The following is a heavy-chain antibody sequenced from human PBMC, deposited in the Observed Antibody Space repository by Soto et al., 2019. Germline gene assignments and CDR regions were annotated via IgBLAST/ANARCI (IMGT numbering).Heavy chain of an antibody. CDR3: ATEGRSGWYDY. D-gene: IGHD6-19*01. Sequence: QDHLVQSGPEVQRPAASVRISCKTSGFTFTDYSLHWVRQAPGQGLEWMGRIDIGNGNRKYSQDLQGRVTITSDTSASTAYMDLNSLKFEDTAVYYCATEGRSGWYDYWGQGTLVTVSS. CDR1: GFTFTDYS. V-gene: IGHV1-3*04. J-gene: IGHJ4*02. CDR2: IDIGNGNR.